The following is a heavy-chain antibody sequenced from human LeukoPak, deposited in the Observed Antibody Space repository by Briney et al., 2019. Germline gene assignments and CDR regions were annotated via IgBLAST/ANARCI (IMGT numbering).Heavy chain of an antibody. CDR2: ISGSGGST. CDR1: GFTFSSYA. D-gene: IGHD2-2*01. Sequence: PRGSLRLSCAASGFTFSSYAMSWVRQAPGKGLEWVSAISGSGGSTYYADSVKGRFTISRDNSKNTLYLQMNSLRAEDTAVYYCAKAVAAAYQNLVDYWGQGTLVTVSS. J-gene: IGHJ4*02. CDR3: AKAVAAAYQNLVDY. V-gene: IGHV3-23*01.